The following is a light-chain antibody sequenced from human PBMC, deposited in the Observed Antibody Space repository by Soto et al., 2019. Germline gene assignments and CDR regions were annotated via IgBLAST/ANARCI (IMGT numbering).Light chain of an antibody. CDR3: QQRSSWPAT. CDR1: QSVSSY. V-gene: IGKV3-11*01. J-gene: IGKJ1*01. CDR2: DAS. Sequence: EVALTQSPATLSLSPGERGTLSCRASQSVSSYLAWYQQRPGQAPRLLIYDASNRATGIPARFSGSGSGTDFTLTISSLEPEDFAVYYCQQRSSWPATFGPGTKVEI.